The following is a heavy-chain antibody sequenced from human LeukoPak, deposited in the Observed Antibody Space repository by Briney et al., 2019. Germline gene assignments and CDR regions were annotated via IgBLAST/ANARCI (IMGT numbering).Heavy chain of an antibody. V-gene: IGHV1-8*02. J-gene: IGHJ6*03. CDR1: GGTFSSYA. CDR3: ARGTMVRGVIMYYYYYMDV. Sequence: ASVKVSCKASGGTFSSYAISWVRQATGQGLEWMGWMNPNSGNTGYAQKFQGRVTMTRNTSISTADMELGSLRSEDTAVYYCARGTMVRGVIMYYYYYMDVWGKGTTVTISS. CDR2: MNPNSGNT. D-gene: IGHD3-10*01.